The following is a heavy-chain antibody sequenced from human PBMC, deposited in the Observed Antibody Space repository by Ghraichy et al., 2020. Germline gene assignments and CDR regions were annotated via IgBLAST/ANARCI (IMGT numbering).Heavy chain of an antibody. Sequence: SETLSLTCTVSGYFISSCYYWGWIRHPPGKRLEWIGSIDHSGSNYYNPSLKSRVTISLDTSKNQFSLKLRSVTAADTAVYYCARSGAAGRYYYYYGMDVWGQGTTVTVSS. J-gene: IGHJ6*02. CDR2: IDHSGSN. CDR1: GYFISSCYY. V-gene: IGHV4-38-2*02. D-gene: IGHD6-13*01. CDR3: ARSGAAGRYYYYYGMDV.